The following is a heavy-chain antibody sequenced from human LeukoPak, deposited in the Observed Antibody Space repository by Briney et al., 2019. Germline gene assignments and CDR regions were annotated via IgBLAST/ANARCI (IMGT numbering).Heavy chain of an antibody. V-gene: IGHV3-11*05. Sequence: GGSLRLSCAASGFTFSDSYMSWIRQAPGKGLEWLSYISSSTYINYADSVKGRFTISRDNAKNSLYLQMDSLRAEDTAVYYCARGAERLPLYWGQGTLVTVSS. CDR2: ISSSTYI. J-gene: IGHJ4*02. CDR1: GFTFSDSY. CDR3: ARGAERLPLY. D-gene: IGHD1-26*01.